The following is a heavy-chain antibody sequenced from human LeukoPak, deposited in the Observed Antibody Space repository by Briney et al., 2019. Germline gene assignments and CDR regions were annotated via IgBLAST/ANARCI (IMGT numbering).Heavy chain of an antibody. CDR3: AKSNGYGLVDI. J-gene: IGHJ3*02. Sequence: SETLSLTCAVYGGSFSGYYWNWIRQPPGKGLEWIGEINHSGSINYNSSLKSRVTMSVDTSKNQLSLKVISVTAADTAVYYCAKSNGYGLVDIWGQGTMVTVSS. V-gene: IGHV4-34*01. D-gene: IGHD3-10*01. CDR2: INHSGSI. CDR1: GGSFSGYY.